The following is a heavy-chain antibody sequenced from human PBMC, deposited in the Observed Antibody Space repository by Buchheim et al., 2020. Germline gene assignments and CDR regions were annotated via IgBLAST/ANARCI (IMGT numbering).Heavy chain of an antibody. Sequence: EVQLLESGGGLVQPGGSLRLSCAASGFTFSSYAMSWVRQAPGKGLEWVSAISGSGGSTYYADSVKGRFTISRDNSKNTLYLQMNSLRAEDTAVYYCGKYFSPDALRVGTLPWYFDYWGQGTL. CDR3: GKYFSPDALRVGTLPWYFDY. D-gene: IGHD1-1*01. CDR2: ISGSGGST. CDR1: GFTFSSYA. V-gene: IGHV3-23*01. J-gene: IGHJ4*02.